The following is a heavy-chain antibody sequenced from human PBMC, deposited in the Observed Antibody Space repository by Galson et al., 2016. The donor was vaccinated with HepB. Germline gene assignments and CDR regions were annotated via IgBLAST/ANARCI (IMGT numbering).Heavy chain of an antibody. J-gene: IGHJ4*02. CDR1: GGSISSGGYY. CDR2: IYYSGST. D-gene: IGHD3-10*01. Sequence: TLSLTCTVSGGSISSGGYYWTWVRQHPGKGLEWIDYIYYSGSTSYNPSLKSRLRISADASKNLFSLKLSSVTAADTAMYYCARGVDCYGSKRLIEYWGRGTLVIVSS. V-gene: IGHV4-31*03. CDR3: ARGVDCYGSKRLIEY.